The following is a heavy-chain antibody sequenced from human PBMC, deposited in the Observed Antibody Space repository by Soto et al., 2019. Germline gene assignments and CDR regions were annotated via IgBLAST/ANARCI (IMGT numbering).Heavy chain of an antibody. Sequence: SETLSLTCSVSGASTVSHYHWTWIRQPPGKGLEWMGYIFNSGTTFYNPSLTSRLSISMDTSGNHFSLELRSVTAADTAVYYCALALGPTTGLDYWGQGTLVTVSS. V-gene: IGHV4-31*02. D-gene: IGHD1-26*01. CDR3: ALALGPTTGLDY. CDR1: GASTVSHYH. J-gene: IGHJ4*02. CDR2: IFNSGTT.